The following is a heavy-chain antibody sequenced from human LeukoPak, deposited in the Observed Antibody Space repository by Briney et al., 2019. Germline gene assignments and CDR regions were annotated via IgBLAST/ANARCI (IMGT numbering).Heavy chain of an antibody. CDR3: ARGIRGLYYYVRWFDP. V-gene: IGHV4-34*01. CDR1: GGSISSGDYY. CDR2: INHSGST. D-gene: IGHD3-10*02. J-gene: IGHJ5*02. Sequence: PSETLSLTCTVSGGSISSGDYYWSWIRQPPGKGLEWIGEINHSGSTNYNPSPKSRVTISVDTSKNQFSLKLSSVTAADTAVYYCARGIRGLYYYVRWFDPWGQGTLVTVSS.